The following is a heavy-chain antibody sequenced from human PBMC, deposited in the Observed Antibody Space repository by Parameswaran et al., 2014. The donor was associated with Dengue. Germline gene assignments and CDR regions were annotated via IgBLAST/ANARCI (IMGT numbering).Heavy chain of an antibody. J-gene: IGHJ6*03. CDR2: ISSSSSYI. D-gene: IGHD2-2*01. Sequence: KWIRQPPGKGLEWVSSISSSSSYIYYADSVKGRFTISRDNAKNSLYLQMNSLRAEDTAVYYCARDPRVPAAMDYYYYYMDVWGKGTTVTVSS. V-gene: IGHV3-21*01. CDR3: ARDPRVPAAMDYYYYYMDV.